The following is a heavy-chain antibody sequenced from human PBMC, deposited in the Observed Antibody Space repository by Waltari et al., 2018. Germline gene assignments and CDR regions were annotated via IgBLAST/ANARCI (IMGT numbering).Heavy chain of an antibody. CDR3: AADGGDGYNQFDY. Sequence: QMQLVQSGPEVKKPGTSVKVSCKASGFTFTSSAVQWVRQARGQRLEWIGWIVVGSGNTNYAQKFQERVTITRDMSTSTAYMELSSLRSEDTAVYYCAADGGDGYNQFDYWGQGTLVTVSS. CDR1: GFTFTSSA. J-gene: IGHJ4*02. CDR2: IVVGSGNT. D-gene: IGHD5-12*01. V-gene: IGHV1-58*01.